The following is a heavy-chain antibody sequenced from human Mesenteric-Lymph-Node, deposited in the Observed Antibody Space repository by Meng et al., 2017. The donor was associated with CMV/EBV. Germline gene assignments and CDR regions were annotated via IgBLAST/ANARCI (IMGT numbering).Heavy chain of an antibody. CDR2: IGSPGDT. V-gene: IGHV3-23*01. Sequence: GESLKISCAATGFTFNVHAMSWVRQAPGKGLKWVSTIGSPGDTFYADSVKGRFTISRDDSTNTLYLQMNSLRAEDTAVYYCAKDDTSRNGIYDGFDVWGQGTMVTVSS. J-gene: IGHJ3*01. CDR3: AKDDTSRNGIYDGFDV. CDR1: GFTFNVHA. D-gene: IGHD2/OR15-2a*01.